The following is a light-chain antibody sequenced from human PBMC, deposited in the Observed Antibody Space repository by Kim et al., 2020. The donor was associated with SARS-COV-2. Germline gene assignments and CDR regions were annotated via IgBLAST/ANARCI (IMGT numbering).Light chain of an antibody. Sequence: EIVLTQSPGTLSLSPGERATLSCRTGQSVSSTYLAWYQHKPGQAPRLVISGTSTRATGIPDRFSGSGSGTDFTLTISRLEPEDFAVYYCQHYGTSPPMYTFGQGTKLEIK. CDR3: QHYGTSPPMYT. V-gene: IGKV3-20*01. CDR2: GTS. CDR1: QSVSSTY. J-gene: IGKJ2*01.